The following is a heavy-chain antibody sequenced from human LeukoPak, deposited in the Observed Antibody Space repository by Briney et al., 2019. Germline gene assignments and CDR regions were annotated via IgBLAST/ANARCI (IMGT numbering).Heavy chain of an antibody. Sequence: PSETLSLTCTVSSGSISSASTSNYYWTWVRQPPGKGLEWIGYVSYSGTTNYNPSLRSRITMSVDTSKNQFSLKLSSVTAADTAVYYCARDRWYFDLWGRGTLVTVSS. CDR1: SGSISSASTSNYY. CDR2: VSYSGTT. V-gene: IGHV4-61*01. CDR3: ARDRWYFDL. J-gene: IGHJ2*01.